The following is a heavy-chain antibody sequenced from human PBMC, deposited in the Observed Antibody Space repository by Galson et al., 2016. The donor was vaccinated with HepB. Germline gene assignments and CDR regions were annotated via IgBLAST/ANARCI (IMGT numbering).Heavy chain of an antibody. CDR3: ARESATTGWFDP. J-gene: IGHJ5*02. D-gene: IGHD2-8*02. Sequence: ETLSLTCTVSGASISSSTYYWDWIRQPPGKGLEWIGSIYYSGESYYNPSLRSRVTISVDTSKNQFSLNMNAVTAADTAVYYCARESATTGWFDPWGQGTLVTVSS. CDR1: GASISSSTYY. V-gene: IGHV4-39*07. CDR2: IYYSGES.